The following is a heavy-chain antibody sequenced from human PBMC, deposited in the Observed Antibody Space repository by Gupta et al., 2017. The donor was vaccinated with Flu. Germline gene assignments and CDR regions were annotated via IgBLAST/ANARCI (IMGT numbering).Heavy chain of an antibody. CDR2: MSDDGSNQ. J-gene: IGHJ4*02. D-gene: IGHD1-7*01. CDR3: AKGGRHNWNYDGDY. V-gene: IGHV3-30*18. CDR1: GCTFRVYC. Sequence: QAQLVQSGVVVVQPGTSLILSCAASGCTFRVYCMQWVRQAPGKGLEWMVVMSDDGSNQWYADSVRGRFTISRDNSKNTLFLQMNSLRADDTPVYYSAKGGRHNWNYDGDYWGQGTLGTVSS.